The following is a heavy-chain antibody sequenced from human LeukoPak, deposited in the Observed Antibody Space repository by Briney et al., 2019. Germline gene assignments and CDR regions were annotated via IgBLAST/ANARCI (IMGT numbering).Heavy chain of an antibody. V-gene: IGHV4-30-4*01. CDR2: IYYSGST. Sequence: SETLSLTCTVSGGSISSGDYYWSWIRQPPGKGLEWIGYIYYSGSTYYNPSLKSRVTISVDTSKNQFSLKLSSVTAANTAVYYCARAVYDSSGYYDYPWGQGTLVTVSS. CDR1: GGSISSGDYY. CDR3: ARAVYDSSGYYDYP. D-gene: IGHD3-22*01. J-gene: IGHJ5*02.